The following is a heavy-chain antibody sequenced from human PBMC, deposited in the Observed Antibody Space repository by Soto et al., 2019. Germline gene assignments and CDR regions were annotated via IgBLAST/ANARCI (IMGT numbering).Heavy chain of an antibody. CDR1: GGSISSGDYY. CDR2: IYYSGST. Sequence: QVQLQESGPGLVKPSQTLSLTCTVSGGSISSGDYYWSWIRQPPGKGLEWIGYIYYSGSTYYNPSLKSRVTLSVDTSKNQFSLKLSSVTAADTAVYYCARGTIFGVVTTVYYYYGMDVWGQGTTVTVSS. CDR3: ARGTIFGVVTTVYYYYGMDV. D-gene: IGHD3-3*01. V-gene: IGHV4-30-4*01. J-gene: IGHJ6*02.